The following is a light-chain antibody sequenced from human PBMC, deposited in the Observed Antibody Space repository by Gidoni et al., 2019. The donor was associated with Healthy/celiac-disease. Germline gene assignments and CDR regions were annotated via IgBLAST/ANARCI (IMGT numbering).Light chain of an antibody. CDR2: ANS. CDR3: QSYDSSLSSWV. V-gene: IGLV1-40*01. Sequence: QSVLTQPPSVSGAPGQRVTISCTGSSSNIGAGYDVHWYQQLPGTAPKVLLYANSNRPSGVPDRFSGSKSGTSASLAITGLQAEDEADYYCQSYDSSLSSWVFGGGTKLTVL. CDR1: SSNIGAGYD. J-gene: IGLJ3*02.